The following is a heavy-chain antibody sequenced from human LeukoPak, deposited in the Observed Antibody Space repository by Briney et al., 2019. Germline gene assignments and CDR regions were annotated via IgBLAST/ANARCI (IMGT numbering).Heavy chain of an antibody. J-gene: IGHJ4*02. V-gene: IGHV4-34*01. Sequence: SSETLSLTCAVYGGSFSGYYWSWIRQPPGKGLECIGEINHSGSNNYNPSLKSRVTISVDTSKNQFSLKLSSVTAADTAVYYCARVPLYYYDSSGYYSGVYYFDYWGQGTLVTVSS. CDR3: ARVPLYYYDSSGYYSGVYYFDY. D-gene: IGHD3-22*01. CDR2: INHSGSN. CDR1: GGSFSGYY.